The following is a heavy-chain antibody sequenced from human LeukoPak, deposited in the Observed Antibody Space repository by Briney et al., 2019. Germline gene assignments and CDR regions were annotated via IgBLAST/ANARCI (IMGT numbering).Heavy chain of an antibody. CDR3: ARVSSGAFDY. J-gene: IGHJ4*02. V-gene: IGHV4-59*01. CDR2: MSDSGST. D-gene: IGHD6-25*01. Sequence: SETLSLTCTVSGGSISSYYWIWIRQPPGRGLEWVGYMSDSGSTNYNPSLKSRVTISVDTSKNQFSLKLSSVTAADTAVYYCARVSSGAFDYWGQGTLATVSS. CDR1: GGSISSYY.